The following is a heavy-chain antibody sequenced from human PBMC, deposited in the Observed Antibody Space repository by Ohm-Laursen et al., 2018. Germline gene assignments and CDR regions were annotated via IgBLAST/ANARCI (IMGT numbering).Heavy chain of an antibody. Sequence: SLRLSCAASGFTFSDHGMNWVRQAPGKGLEWLSYINAYKNDLFYADSVKGRFTISRDSAENLLYLQMDRLRDDDTAVYYCARDRDWAIDYWGQGTLVTVSS. CDR3: ARDRDWAIDY. V-gene: IGHV3-48*02. CDR1: GFTFSDHG. CDR2: INAYKNDL. J-gene: IGHJ4*02. D-gene: IGHD3/OR15-3a*01.